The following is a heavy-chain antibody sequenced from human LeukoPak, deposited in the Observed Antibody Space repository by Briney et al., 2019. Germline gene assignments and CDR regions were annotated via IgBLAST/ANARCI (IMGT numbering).Heavy chain of an antibody. Sequence: GRSLRLSCAASGFTFDDYAMHWVRQAPGKGLEWVSGISWNSGSIGYADSVKGRFTISRDNAMNSLYLQMNSLRAEDMALYHCAKSSGYSSSWALDYWGQGTLVTVSS. CDR1: GFTFDDYA. D-gene: IGHD6-13*01. CDR3: AKSSGYSSSWALDY. CDR2: ISWNSGSI. J-gene: IGHJ4*02. V-gene: IGHV3-9*03.